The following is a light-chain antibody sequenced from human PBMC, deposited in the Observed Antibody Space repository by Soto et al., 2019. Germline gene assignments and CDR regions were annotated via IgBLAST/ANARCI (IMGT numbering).Light chain of an antibody. V-gene: IGKV1-5*03. Sequence: DIQMTQSPATLSASVGDRVNITCRASQNINSWLAWYQQKPGEAPKPLIYKASSLESGVPSRFSGSGSGTEFTLTISCLQPDDFATYYCQQYKSYSEYTFGQGTKLEIK. CDR1: QNINSW. CDR2: KAS. CDR3: QQYKSYSEYT. J-gene: IGKJ2*01.